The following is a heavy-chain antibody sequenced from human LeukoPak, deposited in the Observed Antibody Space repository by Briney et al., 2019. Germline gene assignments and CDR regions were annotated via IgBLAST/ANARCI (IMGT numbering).Heavy chain of an antibody. CDR3: ARQGSGSYHIDY. J-gene: IGHJ4*02. CDR2: MNPNSGNT. CDR1: GYTFTSYD. V-gene: IGHV1-8*03. D-gene: IGHD1-26*01. Sequence: ASVKVSCKASGYTFTSYDINWVRQATGQGLEWMGWMNPNSGNTGYAQKFQGRVTITRNTSISTAYMELSSLRSEDTAVYYCARQGSGSYHIDYWGQGTLVTVS.